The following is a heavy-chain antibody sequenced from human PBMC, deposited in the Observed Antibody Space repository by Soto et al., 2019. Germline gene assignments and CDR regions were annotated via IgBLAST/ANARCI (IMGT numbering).Heavy chain of an antibody. Sequence: EVQLLESGGGLVQPGGSLRLSCAASGFTFSSYAMSWVRQAPGKGLEWVSAISGSGGSTYYADSVKGRFTISRDNSKNPLHLHMISLRAEDTAVYYCAKDSLHDIAVAGTRFYWGQGTLVTVSS. D-gene: IGHD6-19*01. CDR2: ISGSGGST. J-gene: IGHJ4*02. CDR1: GFTFSSYA. CDR3: AKDSLHDIAVAGTRFY. V-gene: IGHV3-23*01.